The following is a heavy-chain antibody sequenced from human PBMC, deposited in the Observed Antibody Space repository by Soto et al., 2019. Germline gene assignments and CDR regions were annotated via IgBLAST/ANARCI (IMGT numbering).Heavy chain of an antibody. V-gene: IGHV1-69*01. CDR3: ARTYSSASWGRYYYYYCGMDV. CDR1: GDTFYNYA. CDR2: LIPIFGTA. D-gene: IGHD6-6*01. Sequence: QVQVVQSGAEVKKPGSSVKVSCKASGDTFYNYAISWVRQAPGRGLEWVGGLIPIFGTANYAHKFQGRVTINADESASTAYMELSSVRPEDTAVYYCARTYSSASWGRYYYYYCGMDVWGQGTTVTVSS. J-gene: IGHJ6*02.